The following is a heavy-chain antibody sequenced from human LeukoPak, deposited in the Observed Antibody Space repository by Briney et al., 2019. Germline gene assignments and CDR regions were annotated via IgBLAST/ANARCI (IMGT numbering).Heavy chain of an antibody. V-gene: IGHV3-9*01. D-gene: IGHD3-10*01. CDR3: AKVGGLGSFYKSPYFAY. CDR1: GFTFGDYA. Sequence: GGSLRLSCAAAGFTFGDYAMHWVRQAPGKGLEWVSGISWNSDTINYADSVKGRFAISRDTAKNSLYQQMNSLRLEDTALYYCAKVGGLGSFYKSPYFAYLGQGTQVTVSS. J-gene: IGHJ4*02. CDR2: ISWNSDTI.